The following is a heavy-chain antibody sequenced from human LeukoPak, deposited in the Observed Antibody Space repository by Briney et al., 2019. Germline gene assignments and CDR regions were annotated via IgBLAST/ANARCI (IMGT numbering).Heavy chain of an antibody. Sequence: SETLSLTCTVSGGSVSSGSYYWSWIRQPPGKGLEWIGYIYYSGSTNYNPSLKSRVTISVDTSKNQFSLKLSSVTAAGTAVYYCARAGTGVQGAITVWGQGTLVTVSS. CDR1: GGSVSSGSYY. CDR3: ARAGTGVQGAITV. V-gene: IGHV4-61*01. D-gene: IGHD3-10*01. CDR2: IYYSGST. J-gene: IGHJ4*02.